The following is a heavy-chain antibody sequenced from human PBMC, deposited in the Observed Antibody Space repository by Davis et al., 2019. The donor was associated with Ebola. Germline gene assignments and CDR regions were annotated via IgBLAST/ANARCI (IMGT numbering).Heavy chain of an antibody. CDR1: GFIFSGNW. D-gene: IGHD1-26*01. CDR3: ARDHGGSYLTIEGAFDI. J-gene: IGHJ3*02. Sequence: GESLKISCAASGFIFSGNWMSWVRQAPGKGLEWVANIQQDGNEKYYVDSVRGRFSISRDDSKNTLYLQMDSLRGEDTAVYYCARDHGGSYLTIEGAFDIWGQGTMVTVSS. V-gene: IGHV3-7*03. CDR2: IQQDGNEK.